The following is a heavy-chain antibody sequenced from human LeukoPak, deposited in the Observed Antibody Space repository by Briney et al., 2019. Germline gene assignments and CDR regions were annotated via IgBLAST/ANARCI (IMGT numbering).Heavy chain of an antibody. J-gene: IGHJ4*02. V-gene: IGHV3-48*03. CDR1: GFSFSSYE. D-gene: IGHD2-21*02. CDR3: ARETLGCGGGCLDF. Sequence: GGSLRLSCAASGFSFSSYEWNWVRQAPGKGLEWISYIDTSGSTTFYADSVKGRFIPSRDNAKSSLFLQMSSLRAEDTALYYCARETLGCGGGCLDFWGQGTRVTVSS. CDR2: IDTSGSTT.